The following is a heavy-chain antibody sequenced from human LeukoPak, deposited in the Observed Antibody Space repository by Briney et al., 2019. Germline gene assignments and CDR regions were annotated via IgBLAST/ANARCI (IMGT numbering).Heavy chain of an antibody. Sequence: SVKVSCKASGGTFSSYAISWVRQAPGQGLEWMGRIIPIFGTANYAQKFQGGVTITTDESTSTAYMELGSLRSEDTAVYYCARDRGLYYYDSSGYPFPDYWGQGTLVTVSS. J-gene: IGHJ4*02. V-gene: IGHV1-69*05. CDR1: GGTFSSYA. CDR2: IIPIFGTA. CDR3: ARDRGLYYYDSSGYPFPDY. D-gene: IGHD3-22*01.